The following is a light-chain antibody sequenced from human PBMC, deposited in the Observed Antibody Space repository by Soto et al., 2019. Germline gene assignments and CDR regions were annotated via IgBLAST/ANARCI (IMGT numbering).Light chain of an antibody. CDR2: DAS. CDR1: QSVSSY. CDR3: QQRSNWPPIT. J-gene: IGKJ5*01. V-gene: IGKV3-11*01. Sequence: EIVLIQSPATLSLSPGERATLSCMAIQSVSSYLAWYQQKPCQAPRLLIYDASNRATGIPARFSGSGSGTDFTLTISSLEPEDFAVYYCQQRSNWPPITFGQGTRLEIK.